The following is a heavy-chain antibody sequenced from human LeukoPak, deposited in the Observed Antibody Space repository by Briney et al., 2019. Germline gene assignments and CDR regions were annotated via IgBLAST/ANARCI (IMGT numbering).Heavy chain of an antibody. Sequence: SSETLSLTCTVSGGSISTYYWIWIRQSPGKGLEWIGYTHYSGSTNYNPSLKSRVTISVDTSKNQFSLKLSSVTAADAAVYYCARVRLVGYDILTGYYSFDYWGQGTLVTVSS. CDR2: THYSGST. D-gene: IGHD3-9*01. J-gene: IGHJ4*02. V-gene: IGHV4-59*01. CDR1: GGSISTYY. CDR3: ARVRLVGYDILTGYYSFDY.